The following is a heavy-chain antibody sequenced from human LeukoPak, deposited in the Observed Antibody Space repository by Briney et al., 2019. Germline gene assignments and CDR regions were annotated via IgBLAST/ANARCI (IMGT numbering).Heavy chain of an antibody. CDR2: INHSGST. CDR1: GGSFSGYY. V-gene: IGHV4-34*01. J-gene: IGHJ4*02. CDR3: ARAYGSGSPIDN. Sequence: SETLSLTCAVYGGSFSGYYWSWIRQPPGKGLEWIGEINHSGSTNYNPSLKSRVTISVDTSKNQFSLKLSSVTAADTAVYYCARAYGSGSPIDNWGQGTLVTVSS. D-gene: IGHD3-10*01.